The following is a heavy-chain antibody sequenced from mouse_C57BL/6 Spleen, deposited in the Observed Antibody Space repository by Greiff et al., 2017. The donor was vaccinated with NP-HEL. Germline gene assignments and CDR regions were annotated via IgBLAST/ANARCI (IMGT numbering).Heavy chain of an antibody. V-gene: IGHV8-8*01. D-gene: IGHD1-1*01. CDR3: ARIAYYGSSYIWYFDV. J-gene: IGHJ1*03. CDR2: IWWDDDK. CDR1: GFSLSTFGMG. Sequence: QVQLQQSGPGILQPSQTLSLTCSFSGFSLSTFGMGVGWIRQPSGKGLEWLAHIWWDDDKYYNPALKSRLTISKDTSKNQVFLKIANVDTADTATYYCARIAYYGSSYIWYFDVWGTGTTVTVSS.